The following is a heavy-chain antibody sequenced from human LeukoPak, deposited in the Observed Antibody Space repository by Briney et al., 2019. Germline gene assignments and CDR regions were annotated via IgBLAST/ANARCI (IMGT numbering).Heavy chain of an antibody. J-gene: IGHJ4*02. Sequence: ASVKVSCKASGYTFTGYYMHWVRQAPGQGLEWMGWINPNSGGTNYAQKFQGRVTMTRDTSISTAYMELSRLRSDDTAVYYCARVELGYCSGGSCYDYWGQGTLVTVSS. CDR1: GYTFTGYY. V-gene: IGHV1-2*02. CDR3: ARVELGYCSGGSCYDY. D-gene: IGHD2-15*01. CDR2: INPNSGGT.